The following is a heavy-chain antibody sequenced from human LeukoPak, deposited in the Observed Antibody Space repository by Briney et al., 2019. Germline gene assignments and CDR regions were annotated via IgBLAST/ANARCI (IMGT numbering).Heavy chain of an antibody. Sequence: GGSLRLSCAASGLTFSNAWMTWVRQAPGKGLEWVAFIRYDGSNKYYADSVKGRFTISRDNSKNTLYLQMNSLRAEDTAVYYCAMSGSYEYGRLGPSGAFDIWGQGTMVTVSS. V-gene: IGHV3-30*02. CDR2: IRYDGSNK. CDR3: AMSGSYEYGRLGPSGAFDI. CDR1: GLTFSNAW. D-gene: IGHD1-26*01. J-gene: IGHJ3*02.